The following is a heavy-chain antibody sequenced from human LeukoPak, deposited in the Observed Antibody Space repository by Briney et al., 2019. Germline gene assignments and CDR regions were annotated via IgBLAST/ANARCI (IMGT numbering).Heavy chain of an antibody. Sequence: GASVKVSCTASGYTFTGYYMHWVRQAPGQRLEWMGWINPNSGGTNYAQKFQGRVTMTRDTSISTAYMELSRLRSDDTAVYYCAREGYCSSTSCPDAFDIWGQGTMVTVSS. CDR3: AREGYCSSTSCPDAFDI. V-gene: IGHV1-2*02. D-gene: IGHD2-2*01. CDR2: INPNSGGT. CDR1: GYTFTGYY. J-gene: IGHJ3*02.